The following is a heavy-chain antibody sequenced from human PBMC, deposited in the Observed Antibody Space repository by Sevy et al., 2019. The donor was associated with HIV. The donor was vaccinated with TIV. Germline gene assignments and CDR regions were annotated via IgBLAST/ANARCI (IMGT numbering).Heavy chain of an antibody. V-gene: IGHV3-48*01. J-gene: IGHJ4*02. CDR2: ISSSSGTR. CDR3: ASRGYCGGGSCYSGPNDY. Sequence: GGSLRLSCAASTFTFSSYSMHWVRQAPGKGLEWVSYISSSSGTRYSEDSVKGRFTISRDNAKNSLFLQMNSLRAEDTAVYYCASRGYCGGGSCYSGPNDYWGQGTLVTVSS. CDR1: TFTFSSYS. D-gene: IGHD2-15*01.